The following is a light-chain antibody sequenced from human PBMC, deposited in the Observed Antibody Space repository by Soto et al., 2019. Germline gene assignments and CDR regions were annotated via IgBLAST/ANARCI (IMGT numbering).Light chain of an antibody. Sequence: AIRMTQSPSSFSASTGDRVTITCRASQGISSYLAWYQQKPGKAPKLLIYAASTLQYGVPSRFSGSGSGTEFTLTISCLQSENFATYYSQQYYTTPQTFGQGTKLEI. CDR2: AAS. J-gene: IGKJ2*01. CDR3: QQYYTTPQT. V-gene: IGKV1-8*01. CDR1: QGISSY.